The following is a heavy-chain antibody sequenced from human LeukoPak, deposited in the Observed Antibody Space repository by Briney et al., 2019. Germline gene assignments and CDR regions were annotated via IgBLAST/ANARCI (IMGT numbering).Heavy chain of an antibody. V-gene: IGHV3-74*01. Sequence: PGGSLRLSCTASGFTFTSHWMHWVRQAPGKGLVWVSRINGDGSGRNHADSVKGRFTISRDNDKNTLYLQMNSLRAEDTSVYYCARGRVSGSGSSDYWGQGTLVTVSS. CDR1: GFTFTSHW. CDR3: ARGRVSGSGSSDY. J-gene: IGHJ4*02. D-gene: IGHD3-10*01. CDR2: INGDGSGR.